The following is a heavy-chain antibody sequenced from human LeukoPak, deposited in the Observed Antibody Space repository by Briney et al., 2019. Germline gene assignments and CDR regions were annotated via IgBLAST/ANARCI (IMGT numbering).Heavy chain of an antibody. CDR2: ISSSSSTI. CDR1: GFTFSSYS. V-gene: IGHV3-48*04. J-gene: IGHJ4*02. CDR3: ARMGRNDYGDYDEDY. Sequence: GGSLRLSCAASGFTFSSYSMNWVRQAPGKGLEWVSYISSSSSTIYYADSVKGRFTISRDNAKNSLHLQMNSLRAEDTAVYYCARMGRNDYGDYDEDYWGQGTLVTVSS. D-gene: IGHD4-17*01.